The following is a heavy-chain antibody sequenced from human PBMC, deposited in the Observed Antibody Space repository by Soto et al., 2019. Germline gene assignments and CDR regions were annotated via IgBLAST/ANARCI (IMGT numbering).Heavy chain of an antibody. CDR3: AKGGVGGTILYPSAFCDY. CDR1: GYSFTRNW. Sequence: PGESLKISCKGSGYSFTRNWITWVRQMPGKGLEWMGRIDPRDSSTDYSPSFQGHVTISADKSISTAYLQWSSLRAEDTAVYYCAKGGVGGTILYPSAFCDYWGQGTPVPVSP. J-gene: IGHJ4*02. V-gene: IGHV5-10-1*01. D-gene: IGHD1-26*01. CDR2: IDPRDSST.